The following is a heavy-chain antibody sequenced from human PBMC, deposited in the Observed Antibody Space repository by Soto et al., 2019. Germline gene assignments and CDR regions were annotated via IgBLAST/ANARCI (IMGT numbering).Heavy chain of an antibody. CDR2: ISAFNGHT. CDR1: GYTFTNFG. D-gene: IGHD6-13*01. J-gene: IGHJ5*02. Sequence: QVQLVQSGTEVKKPGASVKVSCKTSGYTFTNFGISWVRQAPGQGLEWMGWISAFNGHTHHAQKFQGRVTLTTDTSTTTAFQELRSLRSDDTAVYYCAREPPRATAGLNYFDPWGQGTLVSVSS. V-gene: IGHV1-18*01. CDR3: AREPPRATAGLNYFDP.